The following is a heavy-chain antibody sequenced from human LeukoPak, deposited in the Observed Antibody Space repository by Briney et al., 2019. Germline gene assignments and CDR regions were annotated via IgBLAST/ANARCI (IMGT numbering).Heavy chain of an antibody. Sequence: PGGSLRLSCAASGVTFSSYGINWVRQAPGQGLEWVSSIDGTGRTTDYADSVKGRFTTSRDNSKNAAYLQLDSLRADDTAVYYCAKINSITLVRGANILLNNWGQGTLVTVSS. J-gene: IGHJ4*02. CDR1: GVTFSSYG. D-gene: IGHD3-10*01. V-gene: IGHV3-23*01. CDR3: AKINSITLVRGANILLNN. CDR2: IDGTGRTT.